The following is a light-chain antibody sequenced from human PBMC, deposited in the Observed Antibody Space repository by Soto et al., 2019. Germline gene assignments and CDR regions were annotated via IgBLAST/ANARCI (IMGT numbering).Light chain of an antibody. CDR1: QSVSSSY. J-gene: IGKJ2*01. CDR3: QPYGSSPI. Sequence: EIVLTQSPGTLSLSPGERATLSCRASQSVSSSYLAWYQQKPGQAPRLLIYGASSRATGIPDRFSGSGSGTDFTLTISRLEPEDFAVYYCQPYGSSPIFGQGTKLEIK. V-gene: IGKV3-20*01. CDR2: GAS.